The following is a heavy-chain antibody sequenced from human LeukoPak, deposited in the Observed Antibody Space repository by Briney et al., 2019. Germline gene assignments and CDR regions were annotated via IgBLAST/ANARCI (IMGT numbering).Heavy chain of an antibody. CDR3: AREGNSGYDYNY. J-gene: IGHJ4*02. CDR2: INPNSGGT. CDR1: GYTFISYA. D-gene: IGHD5-12*01. Sequence: ASVKVSCKSSGYTFISYAMHWVRQAPGQGLEWMGWINPNSGGTNYAQKFQGRVTMTRDTSISTAYMELSRLRSDDTAVYYCAREGNSGYDYNYWGQGTLVTVSS. V-gene: IGHV1-2*02.